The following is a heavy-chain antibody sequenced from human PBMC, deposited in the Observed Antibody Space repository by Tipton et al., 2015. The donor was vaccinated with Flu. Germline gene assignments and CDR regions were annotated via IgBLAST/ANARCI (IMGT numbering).Heavy chain of an antibody. Sequence: TLSLTCTVSGGSISSYYWTWIRQPAGKGLEWIGRTYTSGSTKYNPSLKSRVTMSVDTSKDHFSLKLSSVTAADTAVYYCARGLGVVVAVAFDIWGQGTMVTVSS. J-gene: IGHJ3*02. CDR3: ARGLGVVVAVAFDI. D-gene: IGHD2-15*01. V-gene: IGHV4-4*07. CDR2: TYTSGST. CDR1: GGSISSYY.